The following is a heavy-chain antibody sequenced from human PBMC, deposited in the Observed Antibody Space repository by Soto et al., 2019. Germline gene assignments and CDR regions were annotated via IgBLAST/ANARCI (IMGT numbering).Heavy chain of an antibody. CDR1: GFTFSSYA. CDR2: ISYDGSNK. CDR3: ARDRPSGGYGQRR. D-gene: IGHD5-18*01. J-gene: IGHJ4*02. V-gene: IGHV3-30-3*01. Sequence: QVQLVESGGGVVQPGRSLRLSCAASGFTFSSYAMHWVRQAPGKGLEWVAVISYDGSNKYYADSVKGRFTISRDNSKKTLYLQMNSLRAEDTAVYYCARDRPSGGYGQRRWGQGTLVTVSS.